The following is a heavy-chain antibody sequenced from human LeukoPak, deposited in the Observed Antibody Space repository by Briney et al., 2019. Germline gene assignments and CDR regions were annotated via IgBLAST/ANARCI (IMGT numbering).Heavy chain of an antibody. J-gene: IGHJ3*02. CDR1: GYTLTELS. V-gene: IGHV1-24*01. CDR2: FDPEDGET. CDR3: ATARYYGGTPDAFDI. Sequence: ASVKVSCKVSGYTLTELSMHWVRQAPGKGLEWMGGFDPEDGETIYAQKFPGRVTMTEDTSTDTAYMELSSLRSEDTAVYYCATARYYGGTPDAFDIWGQGTMVTVSS. D-gene: IGHD4-23*01.